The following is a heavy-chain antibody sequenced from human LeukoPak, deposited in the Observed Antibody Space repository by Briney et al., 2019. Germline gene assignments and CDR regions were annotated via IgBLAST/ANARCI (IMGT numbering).Heavy chain of an antibody. V-gene: IGHV3-33*01. CDR2: IWYDGSNK. CDR1: GFTFSSHG. Sequence: GRSLRLSCAASGFTFSSHGMHWVRQAPGKGLEWVAVIWYDGSNKYYADSVKGRFTISRDNSKNTLYLQMNSLRAEDTAVYYCATSGSYYRFEYWGQGTLVTVSS. J-gene: IGHJ4*02. D-gene: IGHD1-26*01. CDR3: ATSGSYYRFEY.